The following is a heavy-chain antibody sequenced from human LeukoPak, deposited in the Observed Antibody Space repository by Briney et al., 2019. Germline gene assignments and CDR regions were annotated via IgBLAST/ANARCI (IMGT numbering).Heavy chain of an antibody. Sequence: PGGSLRLSCAASGFTFSSYKMNWVRQAPGKGLEWVSYISSSGSTIYYADSVKGRFTISRDNAKNSLYLQMNSLRAEDTAVYYCARVSSWDPYFDYWGQGTLVTVSS. V-gene: IGHV3-48*03. CDR2: ISSSGSTI. D-gene: IGHD6-13*01. CDR1: GFTFSSYK. CDR3: ARVSSWDPYFDY. J-gene: IGHJ4*02.